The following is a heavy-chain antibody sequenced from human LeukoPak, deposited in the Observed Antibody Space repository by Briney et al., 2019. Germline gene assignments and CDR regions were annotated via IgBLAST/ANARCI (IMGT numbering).Heavy chain of an antibody. Sequence: ASVKVSCKVPGYTLTELSMHWVRQAPGKGLEWMGGFDPEDGETIYAQKFQGRVTMTEDTSTDTAYMELSSLRSEDTAVYYCATSTDYYDSSGYLRALDYWGQGTLVTVSS. CDR1: GYTLTELS. CDR3: ATSTDYYDSSGYLRALDY. CDR2: FDPEDGET. D-gene: IGHD3-22*01. V-gene: IGHV1-24*01. J-gene: IGHJ4*02.